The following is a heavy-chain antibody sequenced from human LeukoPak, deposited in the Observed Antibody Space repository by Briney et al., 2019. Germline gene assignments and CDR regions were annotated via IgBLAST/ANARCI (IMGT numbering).Heavy chain of an antibody. V-gene: IGHV1-24*01. CDR1: GYTLTELS. CDR3: ATGHDYFDY. J-gene: IGHJ4*02. D-gene: IGHD3-3*01. Sequence: WASVKVSCKVSGYTLTELSMHWVRQAPGKGLEWMGGFDPEDGETIYAQKFQGRVTLTEDTSTDTAYMKLSSLRSEDTAVYYCATGHDYFDYWGQGTLVTVSS. CDR2: FDPEDGET.